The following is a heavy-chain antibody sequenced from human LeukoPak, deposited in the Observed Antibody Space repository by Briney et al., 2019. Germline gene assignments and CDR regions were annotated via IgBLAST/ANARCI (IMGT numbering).Heavy chain of an antibody. Sequence: SETLSLTCTVTGYSISSDYNWGWIRQPPGKGLEWIGSIYHSGSTYYNPSLKSRVSISVDTSKNQLSLKLRSVTAADTAVYYCARGRYTYGLHDAFDIWGQGTMVTVSS. V-gene: IGHV4-38-2*02. CDR1: GYSISSDYN. CDR2: IYHSGST. CDR3: ARGRYTYGLHDAFDI. J-gene: IGHJ3*02. D-gene: IGHD5-18*01.